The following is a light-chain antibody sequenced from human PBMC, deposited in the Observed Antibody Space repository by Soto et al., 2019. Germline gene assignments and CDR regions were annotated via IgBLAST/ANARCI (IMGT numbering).Light chain of an antibody. CDR2: AVS. CDR1: QSVRNN. Sequence: ERVITQSPITLSVSPGEGSTLFFIASQSVRNNLAWYQQKPGLAPRLLIYAVSTRATGVPARFSGNGSETEFTLTISGLQSDDFALYYCQQYNKWPPWTFGQATKV. V-gene: IGKV3-15*01. J-gene: IGKJ1*01. CDR3: QQYNKWPPWT.